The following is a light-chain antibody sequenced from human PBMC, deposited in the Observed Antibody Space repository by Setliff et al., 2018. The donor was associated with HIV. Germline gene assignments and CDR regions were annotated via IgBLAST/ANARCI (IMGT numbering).Light chain of an antibody. J-gene: IGLJ2*01. CDR2: EIF. CDR1: SSDIGKYNL. Sequence: ALAQPASVSGSPGQSITISCNGTSSDIGKYNLVSWYQQHPGKAPKLIIFEIFQRPSGISNRFSGSKSGDTASLTISGLQAEDEADYFCCSYAGDVNLVLFGGGTKVTVL. V-gene: IGLV2-23*02. CDR3: CSYAGDVNLVL.